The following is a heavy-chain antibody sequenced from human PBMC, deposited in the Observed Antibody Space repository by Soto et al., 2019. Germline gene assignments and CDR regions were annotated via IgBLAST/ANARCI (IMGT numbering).Heavy chain of an antibody. V-gene: IGHV2-5*02. D-gene: IGHD1-26*01. J-gene: IGHJ6*02. CDR2: IYWDDDK. CDR3: VHDSVGLYGMDV. Sequence: QITLKESGPTLVKPTQTLTLTCTFSGFSLSTSGVGVGWIRQPPVNALELLALIYWDDDKRYSPSLTSTLTNTKDTAENQVVRTMTTMDHVDTATYYCVHDSVGLYGMDVWCQGITVTVAS. CDR1: GFSLSTSGVG.